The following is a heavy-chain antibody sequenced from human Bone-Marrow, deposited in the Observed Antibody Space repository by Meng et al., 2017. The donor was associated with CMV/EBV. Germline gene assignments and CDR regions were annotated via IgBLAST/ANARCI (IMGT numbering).Heavy chain of an antibody. V-gene: IGHV3-30*04. CDR1: GFTFSSYA. CDR2: ISYDGSNK. J-gene: IGHJ3*02. D-gene: IGHD6-13*01. Sequence: GGSLRLSCAASGFTFSSYAMHWVRQAPGKGLEWVAFISYDGSNKYYADSVKGRFTISRDNSKKTLYLQMNSLRAEDTAVYYCARSYSSSWYADAFDIWGQGTMVTVSS. CDR3: ARSYSSSWYADAFDI.